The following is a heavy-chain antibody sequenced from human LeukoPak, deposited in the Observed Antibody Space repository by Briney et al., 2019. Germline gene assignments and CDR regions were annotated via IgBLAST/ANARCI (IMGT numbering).Heavy chain of an antibody. D-gene: IGHD2-21*02. CDR3: ASNPQYCGGGCFFY. J-gene: IGHJ4*02. CDR2: IYSGGST. CDR1: GFTVSSNY. Sequence: GGSLRLSCAASGFTVSSNYMNWVRQAPGKGLEWVPVIYSGGSTYYADSVKGRFTISRDNSKNTLFLQMNSLRAEDTAVYYCASNPQYCGGGCFFYWGQGTLVTVSS. V-gene: IGHV3-53*01.